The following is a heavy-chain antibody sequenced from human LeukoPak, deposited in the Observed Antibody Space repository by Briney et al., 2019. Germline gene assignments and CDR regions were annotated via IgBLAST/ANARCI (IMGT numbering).Heavy chain of an antibody. D-gene: IGHD5-18*01. CDR1: GFTFSSYW. Sequence: GGSLRLSCAASGFTFSSYWMSWVRQAPGKGLEWVANIKQDGSEKYYVDSVKGRFTISRDNAKNSLYLQMNSLRAEDTAVYYCARNQRGGYSYGYGPYSFDYWGQGTLVTVSS. CDR2: IKQDGSEK. J-gene: IGHJ4*02. CDR3: ARNQRGGYSYGYGPYSFDY. V-gene: IGHV3-7*01.